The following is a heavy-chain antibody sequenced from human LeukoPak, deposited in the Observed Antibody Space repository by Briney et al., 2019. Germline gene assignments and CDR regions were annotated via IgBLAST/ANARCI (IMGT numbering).Heavy chain of an antibody. Sequence: GGSLRLSCATSGFTFRAYIMHWVRQAPGKGLEWVAVITSDGTNEYYADAVKGRFTISRDNSKTTLYLHMNSLRVEDTAVYYCARSNGWYLDYWGQGTLVTVSS. J-gene: IGHJ4*02. CDR2: ITSDGTNE. CDR1: GFTFRAYI. CDR3: ARSNGWYLDY. V-gene: IGHV3-30-3*01. D-gene: IGHD6-19*01.